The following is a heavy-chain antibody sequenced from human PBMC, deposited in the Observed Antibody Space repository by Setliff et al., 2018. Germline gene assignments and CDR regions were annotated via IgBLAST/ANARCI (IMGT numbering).Heavy chain of an antibody. CDR1: GGSISSGSYY. CDR3: AGGRRYDYGWDFDY. V-gene: IGHV4-61*02. D-gene: IGHD4-17*01. J-gene: IGHJ4*02. Sequence: PSETLSLTCTVSGGSISSGSYYWSWIRQPAGKGLEWIGRIYTSGSTNYNPSLKSRVTISVDTSKNQFSPKLTSVTAADTAVYYCAGGRRYDYGWDFDYWGQGTLVTVSS. CDR2: IYTSGST.